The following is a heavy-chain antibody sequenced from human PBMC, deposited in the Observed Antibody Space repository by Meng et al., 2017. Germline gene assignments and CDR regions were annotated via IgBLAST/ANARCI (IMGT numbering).Heavy chain of an antibody. V-gene: IGHV3-53*01. D-gene: IGHD6-19*01. CDR2: LYSGGST. CDR3: ARDSSSGWYHNY. J-gene: IGHJ4*02. CDR1: VLRHHQL. Sequence: GGLHPAWGLHAPLIYRRWVLRHHQLHELGPHAPGKGLEWVSVLYSGGSTYYADSVKGRFSISRDNSKNTLYLQMNSLRAEDTAVYFCARDSSSGWYHNYWGQGTLVTVSS.